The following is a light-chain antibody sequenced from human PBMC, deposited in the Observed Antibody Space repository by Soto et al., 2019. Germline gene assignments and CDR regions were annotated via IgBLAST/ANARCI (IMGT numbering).Light chain of an antibody. CDR1: QSVLYSSNNKNY. CDR3: QQYYSTPPT. J-gene: IGKJ1*01. CDR2: WAS. Sequence: DIVMTQSPDSLAVSLGERATINCKSSQSVLYSSNNKNYLAWYQQRPGQPPKLLIHWASTRESGVPDRFSGSGSGTDFTLTIXSLQAEXVAXYYCQQYYSTPPTFGQGTKVEIK. V-gene: IGKV4-1*01.